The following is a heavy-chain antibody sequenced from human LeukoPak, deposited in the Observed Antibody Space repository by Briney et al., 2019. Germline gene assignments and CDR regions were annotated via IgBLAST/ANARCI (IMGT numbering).Heavy chain of an antibody. CDR1: GFTFSSYG. D-gene: IGHD6-25*01. V-gene: IGHV3-23*01. J-gene: IGHJ3*02. Sequence: GGSLRLSCAASGFTFSSYGMSWVRQAPGKGLEWVSAIRGSGGSTYYADSVKGRFTISRDNSKNTLYLQMNSLRAEDTAVYYCARRSAAKDAFDIWGQGTKVTVSS. CDR2: IRGSGGST. CDR3: ARRSAAKDAFDI.